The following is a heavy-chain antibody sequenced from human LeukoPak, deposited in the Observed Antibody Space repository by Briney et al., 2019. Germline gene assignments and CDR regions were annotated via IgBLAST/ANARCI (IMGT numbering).Heavy chain of an antibody. V-gene: IGHV4-34*01. D-gene: IGHD6-6*01. CDR3: ARVDTPSTAAFYDAFDI. CDR1: GGSFSGYD. Sequence: SETLSLTCAVYGGSFSGYDWSWIRQPPGKGLEWIGEINHSGSTNYNPSLKSRVTISVDTSKNQFSLKLSSVTAADTAVYYCARVDTPSTAAFYDAFDIWGHGTMVTVSS. J-gene: IGHJ3*02. CDR2: INHSGST.